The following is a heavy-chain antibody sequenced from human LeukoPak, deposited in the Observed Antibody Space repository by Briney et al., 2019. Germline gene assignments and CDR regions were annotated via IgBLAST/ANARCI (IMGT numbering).Heavy chain of an antibody. J-gene: IGHJ5*02. CDR1: GYTFTSYG. CDR2: ISAYNGNT. CDR3: ARDLRPYYYGSGSYNLFDP. V-gene: IGHV1-18*01. Sequence: APVKVSCKASGYTFTSYGISWVRQAPGQGLEWMGWISAYNGNTNYAQKLQGRVTMTTDTSTSTAYMELRSLRSDDTAVYYCARDLRPYYYGSGSYNLFDPWGQGTLVTVSS. D-gene: IGHD3-10*01.